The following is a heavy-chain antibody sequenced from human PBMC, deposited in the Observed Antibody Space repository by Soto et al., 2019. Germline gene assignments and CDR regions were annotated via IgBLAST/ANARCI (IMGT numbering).Heavy chain of an antibody. V-gene: IGHV1-18*04. D-gene: IGHD5-18*01. CDR3: ARVFPLWCRACGGMDV. CDR2: ISAYNGNT. CDR1: GYTFRSYG. J-gene: IGHJ6*02. Sequence: ASGKVSCNASGYTFRSYGISWERQAPGQGLERRGWISAYNGNTNYARKLQGRVTMTTDTSTSTACMELRSLRSDDTAVYYCARVFPLWCRACGGMDVWGQGTTVPVSS.